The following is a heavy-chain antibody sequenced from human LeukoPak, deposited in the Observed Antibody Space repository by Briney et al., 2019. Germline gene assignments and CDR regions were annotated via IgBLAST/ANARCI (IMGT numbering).Heavy chain of an antibody. J-gene: IGHJ4*02. CDR1: GGSFSGYY. Sequence: PSETLSLTCAVYGGSFSGYYWGWIRQPPGKGLEWIGEINHSGSTNYNPSLKSRVTISVDTSKNQFSLKLSSVTAADTAVYYCASLVRPAVWGQGILVTVSS. CDR3: ASLVRPAV. V-gene: IGHV4-34*01. D-gene: IGHD2-15*01. CDR2: INHSGST.